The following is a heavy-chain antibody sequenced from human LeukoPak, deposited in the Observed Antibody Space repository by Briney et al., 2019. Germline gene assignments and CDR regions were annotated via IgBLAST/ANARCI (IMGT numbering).Heavy chain of an antibody. D-gene: IGHD6-19*01. CDR3: ARGFPPGSGSRGSHAFDV. CDR1: EMSFSAYY. Sequence: SETLCLTCAVSEMSFSAYYWNWIRQSPGKGLEWIGEINYGGSTKYTPSLESRGTILIDTSKNQFSLKLTSVTAADTAIYYCARGFPPGSGSRGSHAFDVWGQGTMVTVSS. V-gene: IGHV4-34*01. J-gene: IGHJ3*01. CDR2: INYGGST.